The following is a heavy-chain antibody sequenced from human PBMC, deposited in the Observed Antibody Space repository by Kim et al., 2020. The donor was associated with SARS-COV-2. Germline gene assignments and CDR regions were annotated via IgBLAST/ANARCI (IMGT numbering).Heavy chain of an antibody. D-gene: IGHD6-13*01. CDR3: ARGITTAGRQFLY. CDR1: GFSFTTYV. J-gene: IGHJ4*02. Sequence: GGSLRLSCAASGFSFTTYVMTWVRQPPGKGLEWVASISTRSDYIYYADSVKGRFTISRDNDRNSVYLQMNSLSAGDTAVYYCARGITTAGRQFLYWGQGALVFISS. CDR2: ISTRSDYI. V-gene: IGHV3-21*01.